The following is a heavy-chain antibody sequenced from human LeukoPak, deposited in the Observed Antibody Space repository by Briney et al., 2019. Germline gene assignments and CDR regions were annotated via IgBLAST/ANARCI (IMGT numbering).Heavy chain of an antibody. Sequence: SETLSLTCAVSGYSISSGYYWGWIRQPPGKGLEWIGSIYHSGSTYYNPSLKSRVTISVDTSKNQFSLKLSSVTAADTAVYYCARLDKGITIFGVVSHWGQGTLVTVSS. J-gene: IGHJ4*02. D-gene: IGHD3-3*01. CDR3: ARLDKGITIFGVVSH. CDR2: IYHSGST. V-gene: IGHV4-38-2*01. CDR1: GYSISSGYY.